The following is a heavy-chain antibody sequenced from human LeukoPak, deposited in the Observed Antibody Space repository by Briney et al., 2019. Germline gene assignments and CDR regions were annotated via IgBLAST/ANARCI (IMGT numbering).Heavy chain of an antibody. CDR3: AREGYGTGWYQDC. CDR1: GFTFSSYW. D-gene: IGHD6-19*01. CDR2: IKQGGSER. J-gene: IGHJ4*02. V-gene: IGHV3-7*01. Sequence: GGSLRLSCAASGFTFSSYWMSWVRQAPGKGLEWVANIKQGGSERYYVDSVKGPFTISRDNAKNSLYLQMNSLRAEDTAVYYCAREGYGTGWYQDCWGQGTLVTVSS.